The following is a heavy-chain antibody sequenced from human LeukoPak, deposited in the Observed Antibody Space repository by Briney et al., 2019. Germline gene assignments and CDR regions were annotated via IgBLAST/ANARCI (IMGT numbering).Heavy chain of an antibody. Sequence: PSETLSLTCAVYGGSFSGYYWSWIRQPPGKGLEWIGEINHGGSTNYNPSLKSRVTISVDTSENQFSLKLSSVTAADTAVYYCARDKWLRSYPYCYYGMDVWGQGTTVTVSS. V-gene: IGHV4-34*01. D-gene: IGHD5-12*01. J-gene: IGHJ6*02. CDR3: ARDKWLRSYPYCYYGMDV. CDR1: GGSFSGYY. CDR2: INHGGST.